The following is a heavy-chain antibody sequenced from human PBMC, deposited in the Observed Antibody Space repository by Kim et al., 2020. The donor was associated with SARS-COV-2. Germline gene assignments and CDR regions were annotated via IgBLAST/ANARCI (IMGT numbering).Heavy chain of an antibody. V-gene: IGHV3-13*01. Sequence: YPGSVKGRFTISRENAKNSLYLQRNSLRAGDTAVYYCARGYSSSWYWAFDIWGQGTMVTVSS. CDR3: ARGYSSSWYWAFDI. D-gene: IGHD6-13*01. J-gene: IGHJ3*02.